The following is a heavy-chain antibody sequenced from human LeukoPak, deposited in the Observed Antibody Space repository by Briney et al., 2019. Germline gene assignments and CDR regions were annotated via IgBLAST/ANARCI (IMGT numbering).Heavy chain of an antibody. Sequence: SETLSLTCTVSGGSIRSGSYSWSWIRQPAGKGLEWIGRIYPSGSTNYNPSLKSRVTISLDTSKNQFSLKLSSVTAADTAVYYCTRDRHDSSGHYYDYYYMDVWGKGTTVTVSS. J-gene: IGHJ6*03. CDR3: TRDRHDSSGHYYDYYYMDV. V-gene: IGHV4-61*02. D-gene: IGHD3-22*01. CDR1: GGSIRSGSYS. CDR2: IYPSGST.